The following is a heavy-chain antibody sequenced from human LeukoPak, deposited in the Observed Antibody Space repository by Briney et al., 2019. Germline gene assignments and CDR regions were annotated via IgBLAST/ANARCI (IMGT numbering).Heavy chain of an antibody. D-gene: IGHD1-26*01. CDR3: ARVPIVGPRFDY. CDR2: IDPNSGGT. CDR1: AFTFTGYY. J-gene: IGHJ4*02. V-gene: IGHV1-2*02. Sequence: GASVKVSCKASAFTFTGYYFHWVRQAPGQGLEWMEWIDPNSGGTNYAQKFQGRVTMARDTSISTAYMELSRLRSDDTAVYYCARVPIVGPRFDYWGQGTLGTVSS.